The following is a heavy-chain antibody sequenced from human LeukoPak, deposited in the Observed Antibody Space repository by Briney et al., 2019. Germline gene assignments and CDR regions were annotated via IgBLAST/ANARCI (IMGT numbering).Heavy chain of an antibody. Sequence: GGSLRLSCAASGFTFSSYAISWVRQAPGKGLEWVSAISGSGGSTYYADSVKGRFTISRDNSKNTLYLQMNSLRAEDTAVYYCAKHTYSSGSFRFDYWGQGTLVTVSS. J-gene: IGHJ4*02. V-gene: IGHV3-23*01. D-gene: IGHD6-19*01. CDR3: AKHTYSSGSFRFDY. CDR1: GFTFSSYA. CDR2: ISGSGGST.